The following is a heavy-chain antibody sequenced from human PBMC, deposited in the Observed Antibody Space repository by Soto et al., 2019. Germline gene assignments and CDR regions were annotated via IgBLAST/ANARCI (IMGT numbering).Heavy chain of an antibody. J-gene: IGHJ1*01. D-gene: IGHD2-15*01. CDR1: GYTFTSYD. CDR2: MNPNSGNT. CDR3: AKDQSIVGMVVAATQVGYFQH. Sequence: ASVKVSCKASGYTFTSYDINWVRQATGQGLEWMGWMNPNSGNTGYAQKFQGRVTMTRNTSISTAYMELSSLRSEDTAVYYCAKDQSIVGMVVAATQVGYFQHWGQGTLVTVSS. V-gene: IGHV1-8*01.